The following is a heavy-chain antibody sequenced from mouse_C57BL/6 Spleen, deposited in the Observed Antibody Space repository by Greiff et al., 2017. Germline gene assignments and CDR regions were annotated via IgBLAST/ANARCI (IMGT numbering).Heavy chain of an antibody. J-gene: IGHJ4*01. CDR1: GYTFTSYW. V-gene: IGHV1-64*01. D-gene: IGHD1-1*01. CDR2: IHPNSGST. Sequence: QVQLQQPGAELVKPGASVKLSCKASGYTFTSYWMHWVKQRPGQGLEWIGMIHPNSGSTNYNEKFKSKATLTVDKSSSTAYMQLSSLTSEDSAVYYCAYYGSRGYAMDYWGQGTSVTVSS. CDR3: AYYGSRGYAMDY.